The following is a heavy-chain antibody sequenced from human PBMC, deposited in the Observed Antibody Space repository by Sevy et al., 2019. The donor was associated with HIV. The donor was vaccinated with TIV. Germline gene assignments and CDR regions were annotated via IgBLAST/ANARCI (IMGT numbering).Heavy chain of an antibody. CDR3: AKGRYYDFWSGPLDAFDI. CDR2: ISWDGGST. CDR1: GFTFDDYT. J-gene: IGHJ3*02. V-gene: IGHV3-43*01. Sequence: GGSLRLSCAASGFTFDDYTMHWVRQAPGKGLEWVSLISWDGGSTYYADSVKGRFTISRDNSKNSLYLQMNSLRTEDTALYYRAKGRYYDFWSGPLDAFDIWGQGTMVTVSS. D-gene: IGHD3-3*01.